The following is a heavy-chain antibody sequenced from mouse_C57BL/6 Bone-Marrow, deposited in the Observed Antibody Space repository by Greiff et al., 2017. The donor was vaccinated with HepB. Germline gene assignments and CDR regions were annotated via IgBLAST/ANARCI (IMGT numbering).Heavy chain of an antibody. Sequence: EVKLVESGPGLVKPSQSLSLTCSVTGYSITSGYYWNWIRQFPGNKLEWMGYISYDGSNNYNPSLKNRISITRDTSKNQFFLKLNSVTTEDTATYYCAINSNYGAYWGQGTLVTVSA. CDR3: AINSNYGAY. V-gene: IGHV3-6*01. CDR1: GYSITSGYY. D-gene: IGHD2-5*01. CDR2: ISYDGSN. J-gene: IGHJ3*01.